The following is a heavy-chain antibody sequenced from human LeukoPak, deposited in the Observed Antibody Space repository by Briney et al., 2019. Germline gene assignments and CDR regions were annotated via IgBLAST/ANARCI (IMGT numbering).Heavy chain of an antibody. CDR3: ARSPHLLLYYFDY. CDR1: GFTFSSYA. Sequence: PGGSLRLSCAASGFTFSSYAMHWVRQAPGKGLEWVAVISYDGSNKYYADSVKGRFTISRDNSKNTLYLQMNSLRAEDTAVYYCARSPHLLLYYFDYWGQGTLVTVSS. V-gene: IGHV3-30*04. CDR2: ISYDGSNK. D-gene: IGHD2-15*01. J-gene: IGHJ4*02.